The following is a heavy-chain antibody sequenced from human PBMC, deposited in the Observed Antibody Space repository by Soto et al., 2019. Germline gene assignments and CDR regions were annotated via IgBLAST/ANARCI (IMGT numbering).Heavy chain of an antibody. Sequence: QVQLVQSGAELKKPGASVKVSCKASGYTFTNYGISWVRQAPGQGLEWMGWINTYHGNTKYAQKLQGRVTMTKDTSTSTAYMELTSLRSDDTAVYYCARRPGYSASWGYFYYGIKIWGQGTTVIVSS. D-gene: IGHD6-13*01. CDR3: ARRPGYSASWGYFYYGIKI. V-gene: IGHV1-18*01. J-gene: IGHJ6*02. CDR1: GYTFTNYG. CDR2: INTYHGNT.